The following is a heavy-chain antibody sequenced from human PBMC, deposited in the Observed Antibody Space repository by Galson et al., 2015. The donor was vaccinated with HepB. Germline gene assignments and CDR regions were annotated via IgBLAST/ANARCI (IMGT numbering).Heavy chain of an antibody. D-gene: IGHD5-18*01. J-gene: IGHJ4*02. CDR1: GYTFTGYY. CDR3: ARVDTAMVPYFDY. CDR2: INPNSGGT. V-gene: IGHV1-2*02. Sequence: SVKVSCKASGYTFTGYYMHWVRQAPGQGLEWMGWINPNSGGTNYAQKFQGRVTMTRDTSISTAYMELSRLRSDDTAVYYCARVDTAMVPYFDYWGQGTLVTVSS.